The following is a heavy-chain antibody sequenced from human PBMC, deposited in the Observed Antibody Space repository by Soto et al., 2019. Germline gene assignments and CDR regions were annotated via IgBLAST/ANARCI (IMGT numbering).Heavy chain of an antibody. D-gene: IGHD6-19*01. J-gene: IGHJ4*02. Sequence: GGSLRLSCAASGFTFNNYGMHWVRQAPGKGLEWVAAIYYDGSNKKYGDPVKGRFTISRDNSKNTMDLQMNSLRAEDTAVYYCARVWYNSGWFPDHWGQGTLVTVSS. CDR3: ARVWYNSGWFPDH. V-gene: IGHV3-33*01. CDR2: IYYDGSNK. CDR1: GFTFNNYG.